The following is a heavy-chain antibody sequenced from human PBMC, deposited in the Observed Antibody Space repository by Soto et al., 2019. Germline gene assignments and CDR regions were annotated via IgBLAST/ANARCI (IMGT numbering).Heavy chain of an antibody. CDR3: ATEPIYYNDGSGYYPLGH. D-gene: IGHD3-22*01. CDR2: ISAHNGDT. J-gene: IGHJ4*02. CDR1: GYTFATYG. V-gene: IGHV1-18*04. Sequence: QVHLVQSGAEVKKPGASVKVSCKASGYTFATYGFSWVRQAPGQGLECVGWISAHNGDTHYSRKFQGRVTLSTDTSTNTAYMELRSLTSDDTAVYFGATEPIYYNDGSGYYPLGHWGQGTLVTVSS.